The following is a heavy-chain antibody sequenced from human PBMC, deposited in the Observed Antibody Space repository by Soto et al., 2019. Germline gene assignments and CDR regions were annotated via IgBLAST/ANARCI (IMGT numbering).Heavy chain of an antibody. Sequence: GPTLVNPTQTLTLTCTFSGFSLSTGAVGVGWIRQPPGKALEFLALIYWNDDKRYSPSLKSRLTITKDTSKNQVALTMTGMDTVDTATYYCAHSPIFHEGHDSFDIWGQGTMVTVS. CDR3: AHSPIFHEGHDSFDI. D-gene: IGHD3-3*01. V-gene: IGHV2-5*01. CDR2: IYWNDDK. J-gene: IGHJ3*02. CDR1: GFSLSTGAVG.